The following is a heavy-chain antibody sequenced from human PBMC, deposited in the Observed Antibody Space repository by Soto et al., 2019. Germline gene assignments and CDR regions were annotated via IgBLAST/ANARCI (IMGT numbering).Heavy chain of an antibody. CDR2: ISGSGGSK. D-gene: IGHD3-10*01. V-gene: IGHV3-23*01. Sequence: GGSLRLSCAASGFTFSSYAMSWVRQAPGKGLEWVSAISGSGGSKYYADSVKGRFTISRDNSKNTLYLQMNSLRAEDTAVYYCAKGAMVRGATYWYFDLWGRGTLVTVSS. J-gene: IGHJ2*01. CDR1: GFTFSSYA. CDR3: AKGAMVRGATYWYFDL.